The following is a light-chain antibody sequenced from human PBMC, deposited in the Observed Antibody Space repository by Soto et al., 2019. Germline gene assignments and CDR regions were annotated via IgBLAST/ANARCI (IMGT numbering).Light chain of an antibody. Sequence: EIVLTQSPATLSLSPGERATLSCRASQSVTSYLVWYQQKPGQAPRLLIYDASNRATGIPARFTGSGSGTDFTLTISSLEPEDFAVYYCQHRYNWPFTLGQGTRLEIK. CDR2: DAS. J-gene: IGKJ5*01. CDR1: QSVTSY. V-gene: IGKV3-11*01. CDR3: QHRYNWPFT.